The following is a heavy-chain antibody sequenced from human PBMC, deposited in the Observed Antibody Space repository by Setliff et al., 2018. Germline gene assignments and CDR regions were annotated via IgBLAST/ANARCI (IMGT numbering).Heavy chain of an antibody. CDR1: GYTFTNYG. CDR3: VRQDILTSYYMFDY. Sequence: ASVKVSCKASGYTFTNYGITWVRQAPGQGLEWMGWISAYDGNTNYAQNFQGRVTMTMDASITTVYMELSRLTSDDTAVYYCVRQDILTSYYMFDYWGQGTLVTVSS. D-gene: IGHD3-9*01. CDR2: ISAYDGNT. V-gene: IGHV1-18*01. J-gene: IGHJ4*02.